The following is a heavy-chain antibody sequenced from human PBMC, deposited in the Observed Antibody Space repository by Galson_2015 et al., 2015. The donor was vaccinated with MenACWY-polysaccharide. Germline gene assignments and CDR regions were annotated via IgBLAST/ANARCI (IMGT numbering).Heavy chain of an antibody. V-gene: IGHV1-2*02. J-gene: IGHJ4*02. CDR2: INPDSGDT. D-gene: IGHD6-19*01. Sequence: SVKVSCKASGYTFTDYAMYWVRQAPGQGLEWMGWINPDSGDTKSAQKFQGRVTMTRDVSISTVYMELSRLRSDDTAVYYCTRGVLAVARVPTSGSNDFWGQGTLVTVSS. CDR1: GYTFTDYA. CDR3: TRGVLAVARVPTSGSNDF.